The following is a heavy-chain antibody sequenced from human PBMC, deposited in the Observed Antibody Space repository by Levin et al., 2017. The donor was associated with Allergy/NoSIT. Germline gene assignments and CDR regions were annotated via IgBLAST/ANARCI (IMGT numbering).Heavy chain of an antibody. CDR1: GYTFTRYY. J-gene: IGHJ4*02. D-gene: IGHD6-19*01. CDR3: ARDVIAVAGVVDY. V-gene: IGHV1-46*01. Sequence: PGESLKISCKASGYTFTRYYIHWVRQAPGQGLEWMGAINPSGGSTTYAQKFQGRVTMTRDTSTSTVYMELSSLRFEDTAVYYCARDVIAVAGVVDYRGQGTLVTVSA. CDR2: INPSGGST.